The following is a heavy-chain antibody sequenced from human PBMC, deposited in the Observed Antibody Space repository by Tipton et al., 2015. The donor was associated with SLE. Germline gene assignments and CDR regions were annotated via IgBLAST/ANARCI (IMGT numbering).Heavy chain of an antibody. V-gene: IGHV4-39*07. J-gene: IGHJ5*02. CDR1: GDSISSSSYY. D-gene: IGHD2-8*01. CDR2: VYYSGST. CDR3: ARLIAGSWFDP. Sequence: TLSLTCIVSGDSISSSSYYWGWIRQPPGKGLEWVGTVYYSGSTYYNPSLKSRVTISVDTSKNQFSLKLSSVTAADTAIYYCARLIAGSWFDPWGQGMLVTVSS.